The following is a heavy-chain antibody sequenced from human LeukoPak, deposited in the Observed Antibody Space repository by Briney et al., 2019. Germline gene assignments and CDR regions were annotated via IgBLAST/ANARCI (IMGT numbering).Heavy chain of an antibody. CDR1: GFTFSSYG. V-gene: IGHV3-33*01. CDR2: IWYDGSNK. Sequence: GGSLRLSCAASGFTFSSYGMHWVRQAPGKGLEWVAVIWYDGSNKYYADSVKGRFTISRDNSKNTLYLQMNSLRAEDTAVYYCAREGDITIFRVALPSRGMDVWGQGTTVTVSS. D-gene: IGHD3-3*01. CDR3: AREGDITIFRVALPSRGMDV. J-gene: IGHJ6*02.